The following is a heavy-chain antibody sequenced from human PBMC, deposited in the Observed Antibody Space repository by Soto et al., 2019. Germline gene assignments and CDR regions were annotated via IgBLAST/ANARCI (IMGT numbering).Heavy chain of an antibody. CDR1: GFTFSSSA. Sequence: GGSLRLSCAASGFTFSSSAMSWVRQAPGTGLEWVSTINPTGANTHYADSAKGRFTISRDNSRNTVDLQMNSLRAADTALYYCVSWVSDHFDYWGQGTPVTVSS. D-gene: IGHD3-16*01. V-gene: IGHV3-23*01. J-gene: IGHJ4*02. CDR3: VSWVSDHFDY. CDR2: INPTGANT.